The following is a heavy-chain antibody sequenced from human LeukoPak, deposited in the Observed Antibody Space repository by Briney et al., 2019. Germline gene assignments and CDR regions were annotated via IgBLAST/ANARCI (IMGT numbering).Heavy chain of an antibody. CDR2: IRYDGSNK. D-gene: IGHD6-13*01. CDR1: GFTFSSYG. V-gene: IGHV3-30*02. J-gene: IGHJ4*02. CDR3: AREGALSIAAGFDY. Sequence: GGSLRLSCAASGFTFSSYGMHWVRQAPGKGLEWVAFIRYDGSNKYYADSVKGRFTISRDNSKNTLYLQMNSLRAEDTAVYYCAREGALSIAAGFDYWGQGTLVTVSS.